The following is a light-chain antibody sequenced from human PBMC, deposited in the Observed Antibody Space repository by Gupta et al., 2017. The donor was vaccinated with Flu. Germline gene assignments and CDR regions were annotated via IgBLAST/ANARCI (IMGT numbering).Light chain of an antibody. V-gene: IGKV1-33*01. Sequence: MTPSPSALVADVGDRVTITCQASQDIINYLKRKQDKPGRVPNLLISDSASWEIGVLSRFSGRRSVTDSTYNLRSLQSVDDDTYYCQNYGVFGRGTKVEIK. CDR2: DSA. CDR1: QDIINY. J-gene: IGKJ4*01. CDR3: QNYGV.